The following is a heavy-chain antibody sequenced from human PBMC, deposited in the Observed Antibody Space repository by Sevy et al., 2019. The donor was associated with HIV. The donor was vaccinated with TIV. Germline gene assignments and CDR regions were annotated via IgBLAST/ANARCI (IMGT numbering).Heavy chain of an antibody. J-gene: IGHJ6*02. Sequence: GGSLRLSCAASGFTFSSYAMSWVRQAPGKGLEWVSAISGSGGSTYYADSVKGRFTIPRDNSKNTLYLQMNSLRAEDTAVYYCAKDSRYCSSTSCAIGYYGMDVWGQGTTVTVSS. CDR2: ISGSGGST. CDR1: GFTFSSYA. D-gene: IGHD2-2*01. V-gene: IGHV3-23*01. CDR3: AKDSRYCSSTSCAIGYYGMDV.